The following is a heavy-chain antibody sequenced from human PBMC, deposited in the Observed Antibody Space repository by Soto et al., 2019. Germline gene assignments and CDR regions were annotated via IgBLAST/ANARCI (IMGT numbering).Heavy chain of an antibody. J-gene: IGHJ4*02. Sequence: SETLSLTCTVSGGSISSSSYYWGWIRQPPGKGLEWIGSIYYSGSTYYNPSLKSRVTISVDTSKNQFSLKLSSVTAADTAVYYCASSRSVYDVIFDYWGQGTRVTVSS. V-gene: IGHV4-39*01. CDR3: ASSRSVYDVIFDY. CDR2: IYYSGST. D-gene: IGHD3-10*01. CDR1: GGSISSSSYY.